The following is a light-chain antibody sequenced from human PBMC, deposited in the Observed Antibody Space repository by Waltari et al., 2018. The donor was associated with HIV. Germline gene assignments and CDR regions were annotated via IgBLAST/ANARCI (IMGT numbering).Light chain of an antibody. J-gene: IGKJ5*01. Sequence: DIQMPQSPSSLSASVGDRVTITCQASQDISHYLNWYQQKPGKAPKLLIYDSSNLETGVPSRFSGSGSGTDFTFTINSLQPEDIATYYCQQYDNLAPITFGQGTRLEIK. V-gene: IGKV1-33*01. CDR2: DSS. CDR1: QDISHY. CDR3: QQYDNLAPIT.